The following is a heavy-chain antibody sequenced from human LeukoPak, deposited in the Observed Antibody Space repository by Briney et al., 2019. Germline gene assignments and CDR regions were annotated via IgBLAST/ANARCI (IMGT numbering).Heavy chain of an antibody. D-gene: IGHD2-2*01. Sequence: GGSLRLSCAASGFTFDDYAMHWVRQAPGKGLEWVSGISWNSGSIGYADSVKGRFTISRDNAKNSLYLQMNSLRAEDTAVYYCARESTSSGKSDYWGQGTLVTVSS. CDR2: ISWNSGSI. V-gene: IGHV3-9*01. J-gene: IGHJ4*02. CDR1: GFTFDDYA. CDR3: ARESTSSGKSDY.